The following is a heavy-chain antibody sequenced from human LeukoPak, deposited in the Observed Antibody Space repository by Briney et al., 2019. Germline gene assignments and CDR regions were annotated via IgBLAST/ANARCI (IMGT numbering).Heavy chain of an antibody. V-gene: IGHV4-39*01. Sequence: SETLSLTCTVSGGSISRSSYYWGWIRQPPGKGLEWIGSIYYSGTTYSNPSLKSRVTISVDTSKNQFSLRLRSVTAADTAVYYCARQNDRSHDYWGQGTLVTVSS. CDR2: IYYSGTT. CDR1: GGSISRSSYY. D-gene: IGHD1-1*01. J-gene: IGHJ4*02. CDR3: ARQNDRSHDY.